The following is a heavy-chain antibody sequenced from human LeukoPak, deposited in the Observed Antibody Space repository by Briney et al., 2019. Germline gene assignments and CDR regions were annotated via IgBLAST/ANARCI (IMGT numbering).Heavy chain of an antibody. Sequence: GGSLRLSCAASGFTFSSHAMSWVRQAPGKGPEWVAVIWYDGSDKYYADSVKGRFTISRDNSKNTLYMQMNSLRADDTAVYYCARGLYYGSGSPIDYWGQGTLVTVSS. J-gene: IGHJ4*02. CDR3: ARGLYYGSGSPIDY. CDR2: IWYDGSDK. D-gene: IGHD3-10*01. V-gene: IGHV3-33*08. CDR1: GFTFSSHA.